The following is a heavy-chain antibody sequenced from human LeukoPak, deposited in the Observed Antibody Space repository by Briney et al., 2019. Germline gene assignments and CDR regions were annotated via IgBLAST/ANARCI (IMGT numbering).Heavy chain of an antibody. J-gene: IGHJ4*02. Sequence: GGSLRLSCTASGITFDDYGVSWFRQAPGKGLEWIGFIRSKAYGGTTEDAASVRGRFTLSRDDSKNIVYLEMNILRAEDTAVYYCSTDYWRLGLDYWGQGTLVTVSS. CDR2: IRSKAYGGTT. CDR3: STDYWRLGLDY. CDR1: GITFDDYG. V-gene: IGHV3-49*03. D-gene: IGHD1-1*01.